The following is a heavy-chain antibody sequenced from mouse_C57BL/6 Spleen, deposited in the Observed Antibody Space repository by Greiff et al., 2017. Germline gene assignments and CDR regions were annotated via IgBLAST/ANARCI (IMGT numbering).Heavy chain of an antibody. D-gene: IGHD2-4*01. CDR1: GFTFSDYY. Sequence: EVMLVESGGGLVQPGGSLKLSCAASGFTFSDYYMYWVRQTPEKRLEWVAYISNGGGSPYYPDTVKGRFTISRDNAKNTLYLQMSRLKSEDTAMYYCARQGYDYDYYAMDYWGQGTSVTVSS. V-gene: IGHV5-12*01. CDR2: ISNGGGSP. CDR3: ARQGYDYDYYAMDY. J-gene: IGHJ4*01.